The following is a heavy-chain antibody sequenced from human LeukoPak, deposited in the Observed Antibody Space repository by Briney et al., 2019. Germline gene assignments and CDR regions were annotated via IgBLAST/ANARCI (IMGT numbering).Heavy chain of an antibody. D-gene: IGHD1-26*01. Sequence: GGSLRLSCAASGFAFTNYWVYWVRQAPGKGLVWVSRSNSDASSIAYADFVQGRFTISRDNAKNMLYLQMNSLRAEDTAVYYCARGGTYSNQFYFDYWGRGTLVPVSS. CDR3: ARGGTYSNQFYFDY. CDR2: SNSDASSI. J-gene: IGHJ4*02. V-gene: IGHV3-74*01. CDR1: GFAFTNYW.